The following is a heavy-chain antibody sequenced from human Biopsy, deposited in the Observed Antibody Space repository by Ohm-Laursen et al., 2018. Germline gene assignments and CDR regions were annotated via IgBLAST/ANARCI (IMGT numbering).Heavy chain of an antibody. D-gene: IGHD1-1*01. CDR2: FAPENGRI. CDR3: AADINVWNVNY. V-gene: IGHV1-24*01. J-gene: IGHJ4*02. Sequence: ASVKVSCKVSGYSLTELSMHWVRQAPGQGLEWMGGFAPENGRIVHSQKFQGRVTMTEDTSTSTAYMEVWRLRSDDTAVYYCAADINVWNVNYWGQGTLVTVSS. CDR1: GYSLTELS.